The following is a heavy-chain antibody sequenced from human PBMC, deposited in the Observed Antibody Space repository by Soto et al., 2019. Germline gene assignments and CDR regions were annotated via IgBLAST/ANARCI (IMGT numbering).Heavy chain of an antibody. V-gene: IGHV1-58*01. Sequence: ASVKVSCKASGFTFTSSAVQWVRQARGQRLEWIGWIVVGSGNTNYAQKFQERVTITRDMSTSTAYMELSSLRSEDTAVYYCAALSYYYDSSGNLDYWGQGTLVTVSS. CDR1: GFTFTSSA. CDR3: AALSYYYDSSGNLDY. D-gene: IGHD3-22*01. J-gene: IGHJ4*02. CDR2: IVVGSGNT.